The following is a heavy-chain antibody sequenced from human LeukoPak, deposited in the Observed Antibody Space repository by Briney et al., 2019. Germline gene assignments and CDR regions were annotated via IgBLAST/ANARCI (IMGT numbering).Heavy chain of an antibody. J-gene: IGHJ4*02. CDR2: ISYDGSNK. Sequence: PGGSLRLSCAASGFTFSSYGMHWVRQAPGKGLEWVAVISYDGSNKYYADSVKGRFTISRDNSKNTLYLQMNSLRAEDTAVYYCAKDDTLDYWGQGTLVTVSS. CDR3: AKDDTLDY. CDR1: GFTFSSYG. V-gene: IGHV3-30*18.